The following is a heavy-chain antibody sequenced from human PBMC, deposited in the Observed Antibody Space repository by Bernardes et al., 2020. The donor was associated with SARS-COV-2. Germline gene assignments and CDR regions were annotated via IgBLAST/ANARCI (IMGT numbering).Heavy chain of an antibody. CDR3: ARDVRGGTLDY. Sequence: SETLSLICTVPGSSVSRGGYYWRWIPQPPGKGLESVGFIYYNGNTNYNPSLKSRVTISVDTSKNQLSLKLTSVTAADTAVYYCARDVRGGTLDYWGQGTPVTVYS. J-gene: IGHJ4*02. V-gene: IGHV4-61*08. CDR2: IYYNGNT. D-gene: IGHD2-15*01. CDR1: GSSVSRGGYY.